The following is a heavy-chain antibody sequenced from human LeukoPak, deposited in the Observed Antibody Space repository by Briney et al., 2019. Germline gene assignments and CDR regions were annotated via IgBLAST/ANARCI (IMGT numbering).Heavy chain of an antibody. D-gene: IGHD6-13*01. CDR3: ARDSPFIAVVGRLFDC. J-gene: IGHJ4*02. CDR2: IYYSGST. V-gene: IGHV4-61*01. CDR1: GDSVSSGNHY. Sequence: PSETLSLTCTVSGDSVSSGNHYWSWVRQPPGKGLEWIGYIYYSGSTNYNPSLKNRVTISVDTSKNQFSLKLSSVTAADTAVYYCARDSPFIAVVGRLFDCWGQGTLVTVSS.